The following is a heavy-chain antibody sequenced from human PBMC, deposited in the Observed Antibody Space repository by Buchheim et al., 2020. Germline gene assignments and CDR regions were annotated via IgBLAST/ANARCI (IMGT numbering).Heavy chain of an antibody. CDR3: ATRAVIGGPS. J-gene: IGHJ4*02. D-gene: IGHD3-16*01. CDR1: GDSIGSSNW. Sequence: QVQLQESGPGLVKPSGTLSLTCAVSGDSIGSSNWWTWVRQPPGKGLEWVGEIYHSGTTNYNPSLKSRVTIFIAKSSSRFSLRLNSVTAADTAVYYCATRAVIGGPSWGQGTL. V-gene: IGHV4-4*02. CDR2: IYHSGTT.